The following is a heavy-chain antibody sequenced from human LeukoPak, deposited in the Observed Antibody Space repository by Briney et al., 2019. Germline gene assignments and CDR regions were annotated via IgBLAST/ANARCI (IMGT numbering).Heavy chain of an antibody. CDR3: ARRIVVVVAATTYIWFDP. D-gene: IGHD2-15*01. Sequence: SETLSLTCAVSGGSISSGGYSWSWIRQPPGKGLEWIGYIYHSGSTYYNPSLKSRVTISVDRPKNQFSLKLSSVTAADTAVYYCARRIVVVVAATTYIWFDPWGQGTLVTVSS. CDR1: GGSISSGGYS. J-gene: IGHJ5*02. V-gene: IGHV4-30-2*01. CDR2: IYHSGST.